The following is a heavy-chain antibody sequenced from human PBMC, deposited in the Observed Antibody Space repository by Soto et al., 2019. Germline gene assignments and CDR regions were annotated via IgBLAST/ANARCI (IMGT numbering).Heavy chain of an antibody. V-gene: IGHV4-30-2*01. CDR1: GGSISSGDYY. Sequence: SETLSLTCTVSGGSISSGDYYWSWIRQPPGKGLEWIGYIYHSGSTYYNPSLKSRVTISVDRSKNQFSLKLSSVTAADTAVYYCARAAYHYYDSSGYYLYFDYWGQGTLVTVSS. J-gene: IGHJ4*02. D-gene: IGHD3-22*01. CDR3: ARAAYHYYDSSGYYLYFDY. CDR2: IYHSGST.